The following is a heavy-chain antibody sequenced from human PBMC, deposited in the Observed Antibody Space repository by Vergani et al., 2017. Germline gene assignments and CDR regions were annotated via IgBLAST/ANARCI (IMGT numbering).Heavy chain of an antibody. J-gene: IGHJ2*01. CDR3: AKGPHYCSSTSCYAYFDL. Sequence: EVQLVESGGGLVQPGGSLRLSCAASGSTFSSYAMYWVRQAPGKGLEWVSAISGSGGSTYSADSVKGRFTISRDNSKNTLYLQMNSLRAEDTAVYYCAKGPHYCSSTSCYAYFDLWGRGTLVTVSS. V-gene: IGHV3-23*04. CDR2: ISGSGGST. CDR1: GSTFSSYA. D-gene: IGHD2-2*01.